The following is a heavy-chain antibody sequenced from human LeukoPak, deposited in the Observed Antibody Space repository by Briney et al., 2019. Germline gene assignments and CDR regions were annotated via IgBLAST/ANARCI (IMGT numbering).Heavy chain of an antibody. Sequence: GESLKISCKGSGYSFTNYWIGWVRQLPRKGLEWVGIIYPGDSATRYSPSFQGQVTISADKSISTDYLQWSSLKASDTAMYYCARFANLWFGEFLYWGQGTLVTVSS. CDR1: GYSFTNYW. D-gene: IGHD3-10*01. CDR2: IYPGDSAT. V-gene: IGHV5-51*01. CDR3: ARFANLWFGEFLY. J-gene: IGHJ4*02.